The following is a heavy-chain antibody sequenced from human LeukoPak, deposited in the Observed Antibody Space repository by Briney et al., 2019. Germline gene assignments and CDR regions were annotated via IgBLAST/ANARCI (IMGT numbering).Heavy chain of an antibody. CDR3: ARDQTGIPPDYCYGLDV. D-gene: IGHD2-2*02. CDR2: ISFSGST. V-gene: IGHV4-59*01. CDR1: GASISSYY. J-gene: IGHJ6*02. Sequence: SETLSLTCTVSGASISSYYWSWIRQPPGKGLERGGYISFSGSTDYNPSLKSRVTMSLDRSKNQFSLRLTSVTAADTAVYYCARDQTGIPPDYCYGLDVWGQGTTVTVSS.